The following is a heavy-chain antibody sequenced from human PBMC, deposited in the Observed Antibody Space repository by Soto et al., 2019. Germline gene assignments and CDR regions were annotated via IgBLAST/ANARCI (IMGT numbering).Heavy chain of an antibody. CDR1: GYTFTTYG. D-gene: IGHD3-16*02. Sequence: ASVKVSCKTSGYTFTTYGVSWVRQAPGQGLEWMGWISAYNGNTNYAQKLQGRVTMTTDTSTSTAYMELRSLRSDDTAVYYCARVDGELRLGELSLYDWFDPWGQGTLVTVSS. CDR2: ISAYNGNT. V-gene: IGHV1-18*04. CDR3: ARVDGELRLGELSLYDWFDP. J-gene: IGHJ5*02.